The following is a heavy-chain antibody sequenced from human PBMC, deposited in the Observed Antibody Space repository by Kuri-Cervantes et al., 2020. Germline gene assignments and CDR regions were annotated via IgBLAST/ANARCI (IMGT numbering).Heavy chain of an antibody. J-gene: IGHJ4*02. V-gene: IGHV5-51*01. CDR1: GYSFTSYW. Sequence: GESLKISCKGSGYSFTSYWIGWVRQMPGKGLEWMGIIYPGDSDTRYSPSFQGQVTISADKSISTAYLQWSSLKASDTAMYYCAKGGSSSWYARAEMEFDYWGQGTRVTGSS. CDR3: AKGGSSSWYARAEMEFDY. D-gene: IGHD6-13*01. CDR2: IYPGDSDT.